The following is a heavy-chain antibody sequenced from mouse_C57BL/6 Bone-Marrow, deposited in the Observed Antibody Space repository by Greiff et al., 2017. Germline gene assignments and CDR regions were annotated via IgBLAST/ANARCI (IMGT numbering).Heavy chain of an antibody. CDR2: IYPRSGNT. V-gene: IGHV1-81*01. Sequence: QVQLQQSGAELARPGASVKLSCKASGYTFTSYGISWVKQRTGQGLEWIGEIYPRSGNTYYNEKFKGKATLTADKSSSTAYMVLRSLTSEDSAVYFCVGRYYAMDYWGQGTSVTVSS. CDR1: GYTFTSYG. J-gene: IGHJ4*01. CDR3: VGRYYAMDY.